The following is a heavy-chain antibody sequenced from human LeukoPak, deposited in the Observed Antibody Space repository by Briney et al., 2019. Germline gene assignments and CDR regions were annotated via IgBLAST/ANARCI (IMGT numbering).Heavy chain of an antibody. V-gene: IGHV1-2*02. D-gene: IGHD1-26*01. CDR1: GYTFTGYY. J-gene: IGHJ1*01. CDR2: INPNSGGT. Sequence: GASVKVSCKASGYTFTGYYMHWVRQAPGQGLEWMGWINPNSGGTNYAQKFQGRVTMTTDTSTSTAYMELSNLRSEDTAVYYCVRGRFIAGAGDWGQGTPVTVPS. CDR3: VRGRFIAGAGD.